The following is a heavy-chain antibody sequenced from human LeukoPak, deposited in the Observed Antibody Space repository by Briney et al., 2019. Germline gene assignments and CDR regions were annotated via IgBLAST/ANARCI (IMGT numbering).Heavy chain of an antibody. D-gene: IGHD6-19*01. CDR2: ISSDGNSK. V-gene: IGHV3-33*01. CDR1: RFTFTTFG. J-gene: IGHJ4*02. CDR3: ATDGSGWYPGYY. Sequence: GGSLRLSCTASRFTFTTFGMHWLRQAPGKGLEWVALISSDGNSKYYADSVKGRFTISRDNSKNTLYLQIGSLTAEDTAVYYCATDGSGWYPGYYWGQGTLVTVSS.